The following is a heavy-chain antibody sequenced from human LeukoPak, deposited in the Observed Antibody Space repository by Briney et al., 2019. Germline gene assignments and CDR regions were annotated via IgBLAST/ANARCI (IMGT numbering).Heavy chain of an antibody. J-gene: IGHJ4*02. CDR2: INPSAGST. CDR3: ARVDEDGFDY. Sequence: ASVKVSCKASGYTFTSYYLHWVRQAPGQGLEWMGIINPSAGSTSYAQKFQGRVTMTTDTSTSTAYMELRSLRSDDTAVYYCARVDEDGFDYWGQGTLVTVSS. CDR1: GYTFTSYY. V-gene: IGHV1-46*01.